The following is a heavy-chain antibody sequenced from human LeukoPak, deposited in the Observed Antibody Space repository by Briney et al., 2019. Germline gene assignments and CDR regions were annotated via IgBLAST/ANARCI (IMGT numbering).Heavy chain of an antibody. Sequence: PGGPLRLSCAASGFTFSSYGMHWVRQAPGKGLEWVAVIWYDGSNKYYADSVKGRFTISRDNSKNTLYLQMNSLRAEDTAVYYWARVSDSSSWYVLDYWGQGTLVTVSS. CDR1: GFTFSSYG. D-gene: IGHD6-13*01. V-gene: IGHV3-33*01. CDR3: ARVSDSSSWYVLDY. CDR2: IWYDGSNK. J-gene: IGHJ4*02.